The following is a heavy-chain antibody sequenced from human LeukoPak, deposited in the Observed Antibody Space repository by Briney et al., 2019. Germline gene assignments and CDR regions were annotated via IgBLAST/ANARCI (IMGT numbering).Heavy chain of an antibody. Sequence: NPGGSLRLSCAASGFTFSSYSMNWVRQAPGKGLEWVSSISSSSSYIYYADSVKGRFTISRDNAKNSLYLQMNSLRAEDTAVYYCAREDILTGYYAYWGQGTLVTVSS. CDR3: AREDILTGYYAY. CDR1: GFTFSSYS. J-gene: IGHJ4*02. D-gene: IGHD3-9*01. V-gene: IGHV3-21*01. CDR2: ISSSSSYI.